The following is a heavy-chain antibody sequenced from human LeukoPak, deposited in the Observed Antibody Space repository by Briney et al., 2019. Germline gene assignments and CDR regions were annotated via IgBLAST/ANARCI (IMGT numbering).Heavy chain of an antibody. Sequence: SVKVSCKASGYTFTSYAISWVRQAPGQGLEWMGGIIPIFGTANYAQKFQGRVTITADESTSTAYMELSSLRSEDTAVYYCARDRLPYYDSSGYYYDPFDYWGQGTLVTVSS. CDR1: GYTFTSYA. CDR2: IIPIFGTA. CDR3: ARDRLPYYDSSGYYYDPFDY. D-gene: IGHD3-22*01. V-gene: IGHV1-69*13. J-gene: IGHJ4*02.